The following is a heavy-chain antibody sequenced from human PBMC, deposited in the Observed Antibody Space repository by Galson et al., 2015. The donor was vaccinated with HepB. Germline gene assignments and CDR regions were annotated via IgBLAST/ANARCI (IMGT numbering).Heavy chain of an antibody. CDR3: VFLRGNDLKPLDY. CDR2: ISASGATI. V-gene: IGHV3-48*03. Sequence: LRLSCAASTFIFSTYSMNWVRQAPGMGLEWLSYISASGATIYYADSVKGRFTVSRDNAKNSLYLQMNSLRPEDTAVYFCVFLRGNDLKPLDYWGQGILVTVSS. D-gene: IGHD5-12*01. CDR1: TFIFSTYS. J-gene: IGHJ4*02.